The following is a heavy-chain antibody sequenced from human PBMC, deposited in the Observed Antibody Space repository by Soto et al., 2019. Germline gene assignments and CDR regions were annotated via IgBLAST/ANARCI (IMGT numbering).Heavy chain of an antibody. Sequence: SETLSLTCTVSGGSISSYYWSWIRQPPGKGLEWIGYIFYTGSTDYNPSLKSRVTISVDTSKNEFSLKLTSVTAADTAVYYCARVDSGWHDYWGQGTLVTVSS. CDR1: GGSISSYY. V-gene: IGHV4-59*01. CDR2: IFYTGST. J-gene: IGHJ4*02. D-gene: IGHD6-19*01. CDR3: ARVDSGWHDY.